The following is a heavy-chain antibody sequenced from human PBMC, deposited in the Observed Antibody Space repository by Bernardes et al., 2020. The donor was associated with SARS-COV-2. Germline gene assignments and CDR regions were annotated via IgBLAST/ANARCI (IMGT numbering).Heavy chain of an antibody. V-gene: IGHV3-30*18. CDR3: AKDLSEQWLADWYFDL. CDR1: GFTFNTFG. CDR2: ISYDGSSK. Sequence: GGSLRLSCAASGFTFNTFGMHWVRQAPGKGLEWVAAISYDGSSKYYADSVRGRLTISRDNSKNTLYLQMNSLTAEDTAVYYCAKDLSEQWLADWYFDLWGRGTLVTVSS. J-gene: IGHJ2*01. D-gene: IGHD6-19*01.